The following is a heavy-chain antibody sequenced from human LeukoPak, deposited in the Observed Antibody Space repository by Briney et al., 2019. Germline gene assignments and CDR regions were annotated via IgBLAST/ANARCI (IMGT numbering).Heavy chain of an antibody. D-gene: IGHD3-10*01. V-gene: IGHV1-18*01. CDR3: ARDRFAYYGSGSSSLYGMDV. CDR2: ISTYNGDT. Sequence: ASVKVSCKASGYNFTLFGVSWVRQAPGQGLEWMGWISTYNGDTNFAQNFQGRVTMTTDTSTSTAYMELRSLRSDDTAVYYCARDRFAYYGSGSSSLYGMDVWGQGTTVTVSS. J-gene: IGHJ6*02. CDR1: GYNFTLFG.